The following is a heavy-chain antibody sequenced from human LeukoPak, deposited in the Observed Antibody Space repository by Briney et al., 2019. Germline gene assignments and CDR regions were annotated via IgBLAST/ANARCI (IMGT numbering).Heavy chain of an antibody. J-gene: IGHJ4*02. CDR1: GFTFSSYA. CDR2: ISGSGGST. V-gene: IGHV3-23*01. D-gene: IGHD1-1*01. Sequence: GGSLRLSCEVSGFTFSSYAMSWVRQAPGKGLEWVSAISGSGGSTYYADSVKGRFTISRDDSKNTLYLQMNSLRADDTAVYYCAKERGFRNSGFDYWGQGTLVTVSS. CDR3: AKERGFRNSGFDY.